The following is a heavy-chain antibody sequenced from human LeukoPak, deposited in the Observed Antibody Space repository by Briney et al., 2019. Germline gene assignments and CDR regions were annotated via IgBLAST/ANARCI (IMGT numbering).Heavy chain of an antibody. V-gene: IGHV1-2*02. CDR3: ARDRGCSSTSCRFNWFDP. J-gene: IGHJ5*02. Sequence: GASVKVSCKASGYTFTGYYMHWVRQAPGQGLEWMGWINPNSGGTNYAQKFQGRVTMTRDTSISTAYMELSRLRSDDTAVYYCARDRGCSSTSCRFNWFDPWGQGTLVTVSS. D-gene: IGHD2-2*01. CDR2: INPNSGGT. CDR1: GYTFTGYY.